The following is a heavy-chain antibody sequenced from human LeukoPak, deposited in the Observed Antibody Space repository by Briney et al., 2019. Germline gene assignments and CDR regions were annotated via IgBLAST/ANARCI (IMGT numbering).Heavy chain of an antibody. CDR1: GCTFTTSA. CDR3: AATLTVTTGRTYYGMDV. Sequence: SVKVSCKASGCTFTTSAVQWVRQARGQRLEWIGWIVVGSGNINYAQKFQERVTITRDMSTSTAYMELRSLRFEDTAVYYCAATLTVTTGRTYYGMDVWGQGTTVTVSS. J-gene: IGHJ6*02. CDR2: IVVGSGNI. D-gene: IGHD4-17*01. V-gene: IGHV1-58*01.